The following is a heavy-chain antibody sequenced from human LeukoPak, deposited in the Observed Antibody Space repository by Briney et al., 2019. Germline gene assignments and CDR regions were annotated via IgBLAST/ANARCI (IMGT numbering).Heavy chain of an antibody. J-gene: IGHJ3*02. Sequence: PSETLSLTCTVSGGSISSIYWSWIRQPPGKGLEWIGYIYYSGSTNYNRSLKSRATISVDTSKNQFSLKLSSVTAADTDVYYCARDFQCDENDAFDIWGQGTMVTVSS. CDR3: ARDFQCDENDAFDI. V-gene: IGHV4-59*01. CDR2: IYYSGST. CDR1: GGSISSIY. D-gene: IGHD2-21*01.